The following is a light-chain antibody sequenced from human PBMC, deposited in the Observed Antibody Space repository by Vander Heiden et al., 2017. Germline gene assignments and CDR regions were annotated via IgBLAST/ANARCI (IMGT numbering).Light chain of an antibody. CDR3: QQSYSSPYT. Sequence: VTIPCRASLSISTYLNWYQQKPGKAPKLLIFGASSLQSGVSSRFRGSGSETDFTLTISSLQPEDFATYYCQQSYSSPYTFGQGTKLEIK. V-gene: IGKV1-39*01. J-gene: IGKJ2*01. CDR2: GAS. CDR1: LSISTY.